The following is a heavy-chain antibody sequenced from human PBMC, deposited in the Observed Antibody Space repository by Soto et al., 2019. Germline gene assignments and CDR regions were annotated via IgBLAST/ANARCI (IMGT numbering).Heavy chain of an antibody. V-gene: IGHV5-51*01. Sequence: GESLKISCKGSGYSFTSYWIGWVRQMPGKGLEWMGIIYPGDSDTRYSPSFQGQVTISADKSISTAYLQWSRLKASDTDMYYCARGVGGYCISTSCDAFDIWGKGTMVTVSS. CDR2: IYPGDSDT. D-gene: IGHD2-2*01. CDR3: ARGVGGYCISTSCDAFDI. J-gene: IGHJ3*02. CDR1: GYSFTSYW.